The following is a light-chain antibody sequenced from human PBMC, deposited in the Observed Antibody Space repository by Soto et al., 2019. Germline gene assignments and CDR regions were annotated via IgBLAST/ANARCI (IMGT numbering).Light chain of an antibody. CDR2: GAS. J-gene: IGKJ1*01. V-gene: IGKV3-20*01. CDR3: QQYGSSPPT. Sequence: EIVLTQSPGTLSLSPGERATLSCRASQSVSTNYLAWYQRKPGQAPRLLIYGASSRATDIPRRFSGSGSGTDFTLTITRLEPEDFAVYYCQQYGSSPPTFDQGTKVEVK. CDR1: QSVSTNY.